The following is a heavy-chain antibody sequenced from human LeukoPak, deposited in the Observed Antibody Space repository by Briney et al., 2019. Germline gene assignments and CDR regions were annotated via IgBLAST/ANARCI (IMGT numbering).Heavy chain of an antibody. CDR1: GGSISSGGYS. CDR3: ARHDYGDYLDWYFDL. CDR2: IYHSGST. Sequence: PSQTLSLTCAVSGGSISSGGYSWSWIRQPPGKGLEWIGYIYHSGSTYYNPSLKSRVTISVDTSKNQFSLKLSSVTAADTAVYYCARHDYGDYLDWYFDLWGRGTLVTVSS. V-gene: IGHV4-30-2*01. J-gene: IGHJ2*01. D-gene: IGHD4-17*01.